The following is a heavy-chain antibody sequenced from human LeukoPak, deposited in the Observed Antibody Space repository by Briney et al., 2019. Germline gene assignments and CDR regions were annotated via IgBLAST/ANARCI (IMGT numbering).Heavy chain of an antibody. J-gene: IGHJ4*02. V-gene: IGHV3-23*01. D-gene: IGHD3-10*01. CDR2: ISGSGGST. CDR3: AKQPNFYGSGSYYFDY. CDR1: GFTFSSHA. Sequence: GGSLRLSCAASGFTFSSHAMSWVRQAPGKGLEWVSAISGSGGSTYYADSVKGRFTISRDNSKNTLYLQMNSQRAEDTAVYYCAKQPNFYGSGSYYFDYWGQGTLVTVSS.